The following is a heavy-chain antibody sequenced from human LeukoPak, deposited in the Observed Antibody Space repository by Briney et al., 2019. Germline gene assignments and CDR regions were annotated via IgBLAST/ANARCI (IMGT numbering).Heavy chain of an antibody. D-gene: IGHD2/OR15-2a*01. V-gene: IGHV3-74*01. CDR3: AADGEYAFQV. J-gene: IGHJ3*01. CDR2: IVSDGITT. Sequence: GGSLRLSCAASGLSFHNTWMHWIRQAPGKGLVWVSRIVSDGITTTYADSVKGRFTISRDNAKNTMYLQMNSLRAEDTAVYYCAADGEYAFQVWGQGTMVTVSS. CDR1: GLSFHNTW.